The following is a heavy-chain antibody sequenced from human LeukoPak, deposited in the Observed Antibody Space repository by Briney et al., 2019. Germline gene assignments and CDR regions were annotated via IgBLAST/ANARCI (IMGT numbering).Heavy chain of an antibody. V-gene: IGHV1-18*01. CDR3: ARATGTWGHDGFDI. CDR1: GYTFMSHG. CDR2: ISGYSSNT. J-gene: IGHJ3*02. D-gene: IGHD3-16*01. Sequence: GASVKVSCKAYGYTFMSHGIGWVRQAPGQGLEWMGWISGYSSNTNYAQRLQGRVTMTTDTSTNTAYMELRSLRSDDTAVYYCARATGTWGHDGFDIWGQGTMVTVSS.